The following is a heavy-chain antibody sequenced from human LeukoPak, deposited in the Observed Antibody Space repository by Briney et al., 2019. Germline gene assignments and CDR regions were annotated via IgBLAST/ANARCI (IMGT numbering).Heavy chain of an antibody. V-gene: IGHV4-4*07. CDR3: ARDDIRSRYYDTGDI. Sequence: PSETLSLTCTVSGGSISSYYWSWIRQPAGKGLEWIGRIYTSGSTNYNPSLKSRVTMSVDTSKNQFSLKLSSVTAADTAVYYCARDDIRSRYYDTGDIWGQGTMVTVSS. J-gene: IGHJ3*02. D-gene: IGHD3-22*01. CDR1: GGSISSYY. CDR2: IYTSGST.